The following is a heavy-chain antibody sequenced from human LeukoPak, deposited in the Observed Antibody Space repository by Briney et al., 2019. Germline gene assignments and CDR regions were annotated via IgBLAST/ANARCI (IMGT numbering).Heavy chain of an antibody. V-gene: IGHV4-59*01. CDR2: IYYSGTT. Sequence: SETLSLTCTVSGGSISNYYWNWIRQPPGKGLELIGYIYYSGTTNYNPSLKSRVSMSVDTSKNQFSLKLSSVTAADTAVYYCARDVVAALGSFDYWGQGTLVTVSS. CDR3: ARDVVAALGSFDY. D-gene: IGHD2-2*01. CDR1: GGSISNYY. J-gene: IGHJ4*02.